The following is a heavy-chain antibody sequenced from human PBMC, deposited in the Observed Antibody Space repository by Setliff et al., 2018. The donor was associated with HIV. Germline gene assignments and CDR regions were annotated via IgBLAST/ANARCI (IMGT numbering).Heavy chain of an antibody. V-gene: IGHV3-7*01. CDR2: INQNGGSR. Sequence: PGGSLRLSCEASGFTVSSSYWMTWVRQAPGKGLEWVANINQNGGSRNYVDSGKGRFTISRDNTKNSLYLQMNSLRAEDTAIYYCARDEPTGGIDYWGQGTLVTVSS. CDR3: ARDEPTGGIDY. CDR1: GFTVSSSYW. J-gene: IGHJ4*02. D-gene: IGHD3-16*01.